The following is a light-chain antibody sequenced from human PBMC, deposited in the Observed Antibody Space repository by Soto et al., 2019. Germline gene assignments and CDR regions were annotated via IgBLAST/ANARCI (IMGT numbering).Light chain of an antibody. CDR3: QYYSSSLSIT. J-gene: IGKJ5*01. V-gene: IGKV3-20*01. CDR2: GAS. Sequence: EIVLTQSPGILSLSPGERATPSCRASQSVRSTYLAWYQQKPGQAPRLLIHGASSRATGIPDRFSGSGSGTDFTLTISRLEPEDFAVYYCQYYSSSLSITFGQGKRLEI. CDR1: QSVRSTY.